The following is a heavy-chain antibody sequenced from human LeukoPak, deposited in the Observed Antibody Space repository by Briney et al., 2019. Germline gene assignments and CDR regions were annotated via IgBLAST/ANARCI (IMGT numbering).Heavy chain of an antibody. CDR1: GFTFSSYA. CDR2: ISYDGSNE. Sequence: GGSLRLSCAASGFTFSSYAMHWVRQAPGKGLEWVAVISYDGSNEYYADSVKGRFTISSDNSKSTLYLQMNSLRAEDTAVYYCARGYYAGSCYYSAFDIWGQGTMVTVSS. J-gene: IGHJ3*02. CDR3: ARGYYAGSCYYSAFDI. D-gene: IGHD3-22*01. V-gene: IGHV3-30*04.